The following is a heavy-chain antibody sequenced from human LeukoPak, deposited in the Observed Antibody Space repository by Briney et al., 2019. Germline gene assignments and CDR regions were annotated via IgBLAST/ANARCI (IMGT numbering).Heavy chain of an antibody. CDR3: AKDPIVVVPAVPNWFDP. Sequence: GGSLRLSSAASGFTFSSYAISWVRQAPGKGLEWVSAISGSGGSTYYADSVKGRFTISRDNSKNTLYLQMNSLRAEDTAVYYCAKDPIVVVPAVPNWFDPWVQGTLVTVSS. D-gene: IGHD2-2*01. CDR2: ISGSGGST. J-gene: IGHJ5*02. V-gene: IGHV3-23*01. CDR1: GFTFSSYA.